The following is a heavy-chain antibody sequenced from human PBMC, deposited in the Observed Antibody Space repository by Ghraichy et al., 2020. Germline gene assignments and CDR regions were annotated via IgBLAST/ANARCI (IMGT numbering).Heavy chain of an antibody. V-gene: IGHV3-30-3*01. Sequence: GGSLRLSCAASGFTFSSYAMHWVRQAPGKGLEWVAVISYDGSNKYYADSVKGRFTISRDNSKNTLYLQMNSLRAEDTAVYYCARGGSRDSSGYYVITDYWGQGTLVTVSS. CDR1: GFTFSSYA. CDR3: ARGGSRDSSGYYVITDY. J-gene: IGHJ4*02. D-gene: IGHD3-22*01. CDR2: ISYDGSNK.